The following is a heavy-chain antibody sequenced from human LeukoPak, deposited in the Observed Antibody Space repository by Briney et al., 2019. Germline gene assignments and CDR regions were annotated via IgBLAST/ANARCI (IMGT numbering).Heavy chain of an antibody. J-gene: IGHJ2*01. D-gene: IGHD3-22*01. Sequence: PGGSLRLSCAASGFIFRNHGMAWVRQVPGKGLEWVSGIHWNGDSITYADSVTGRFTISRDNAKNSLYLQMNFLRAEDTAFYYCARQAYTYDTGGYSFRYWYFDLWGRGSLVTVSS. V-gene: IGHV3-20*04. CDR2: IHWNGDSI. CDR1: GFIFRNHG. CDR3: ARQAYTYDTGGYSFRYWYFDL.